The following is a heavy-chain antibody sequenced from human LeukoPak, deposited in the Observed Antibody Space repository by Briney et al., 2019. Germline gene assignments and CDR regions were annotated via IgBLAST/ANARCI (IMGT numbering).Heavy chain of an antibody. Sequence: SETLSLTCTLSGGSISSSSYYWGWIRQPPGKGLEWIGSIYYSGSTYYNPSLKSRVTISVDTSKNQFSLKLSSVTAADTAVYYCARLGSNYYGSGSYYFDPWGQGTLVTVSS. J-gene: IGHJ5*02. V-gene: IGHV4-39*01. CDR3: ARLGSNYYGSGSYYFDP. D-gene: IGHD3-10*01. CDR2: IYYSGST. CDR1: GGSISSSSYY.